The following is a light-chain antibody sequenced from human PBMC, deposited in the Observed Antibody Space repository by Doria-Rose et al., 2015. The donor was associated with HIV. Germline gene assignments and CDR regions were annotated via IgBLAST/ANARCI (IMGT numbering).Light chain of an antibody. CDR3: HQYASSRT. V-gene: IGKV3-20*01. CDR2: AAS. CDR1: QSVSANY. Sequence: TQSPGTLSLSPGERATLSCRASQSVSANYLAWYQQRPGQSPRLIIYAASSRATDIPDRFSGSGSGTDFTLTISRLEPEDFAVYYCHQYASSRTFGQGTKGEIK. J-gene: IGKJ1*01.